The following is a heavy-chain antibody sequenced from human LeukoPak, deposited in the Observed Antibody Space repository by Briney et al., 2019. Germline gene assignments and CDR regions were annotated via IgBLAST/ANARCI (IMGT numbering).Heavy chain of an antibody. D-gene: IGHD3-16*01. CDR2: ISWNTGNI. CDR1: GFTFDNYA. CDR3: AKGTTFDAFDM. Sequence: GGSLRLSCAAAGFTFDNYAMHWVRQAPGKGLEWVSRISWNTGNIDYADSVKGRFTITRDNAKNSLYLQMNSLRAEDTALYYCAKGTTFDAFDMWGQGTMVTVSS. V-gene: IGHV3-9*01. J-gene: IGHJ3*02.